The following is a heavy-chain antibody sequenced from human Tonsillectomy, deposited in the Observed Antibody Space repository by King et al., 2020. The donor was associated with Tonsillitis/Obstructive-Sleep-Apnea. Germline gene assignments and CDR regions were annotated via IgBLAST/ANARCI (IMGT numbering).Heavy chain of an antibody. CDR1: GYSFTSYW. CDR3: TREGGGVSERNFFCPY. CDR2: IYPGDSDT. D-gene: IGHD2/OR15-2a*01. Sequence: QLVQSGAEVKKPGASLKISCKGSGYSFTSYWIGWVRQMPGKGLEWMGLIYPGDSDTRYSPSFQGQVTISADKSISTAYLQWSSLKASDTAMYYCTREGGGVSERNFFCPYWGQGTLVTVSS. J-gene: IGHJ4*02. V-gene: IGHV5-51*01.